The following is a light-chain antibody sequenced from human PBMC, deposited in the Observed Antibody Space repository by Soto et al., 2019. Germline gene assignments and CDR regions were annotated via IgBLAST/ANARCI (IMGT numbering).Light chain of an antibody. J-gene: IGKJ2*01. Sequence: ETVLTQSPGTLVLSPGDRATLSCRASQNVGSNALVWFQQRPGQAPRLLIYAAFSRATGIPDRFSGSGSGTDFTLTITRLKPEDSAVYFCHQHRTLPYTFGQGTKLEIK. V-gene: IGKV3-20*01. CDR1: QNVGSNA. CDR3: HQHRTLPYT. CDR2: AAF.